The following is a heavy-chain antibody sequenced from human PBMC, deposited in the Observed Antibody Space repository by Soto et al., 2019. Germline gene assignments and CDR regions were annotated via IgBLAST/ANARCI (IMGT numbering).Heavy chain of an antibody. J-gene: IGHJ6*02. CDR3: ARGGWLQSSYYYCGMDV. CDR2: SNPNSGGT. Sequence: QVQLVQSGAEVKKPGASVKVSCKASGYTFTGYYMPWVRQAPGQGLEWMGWSNPNSGGTNYAQKFQGWVTMTRDTSISTAYMELSRLRSDDTAVYYWARGGWLQSSYYYCGMDVWGQGTTVTVSS. CDR1: GYTFTGYY. D-gene: IGHD5-12*01. V-gene: IGHV1-2*04.